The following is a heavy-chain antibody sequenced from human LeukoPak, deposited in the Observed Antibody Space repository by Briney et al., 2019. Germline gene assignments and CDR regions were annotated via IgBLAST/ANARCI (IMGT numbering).Heavy chain of an antibody. CDR1: GGSISSSSYY. Sequence: SETLSLTCTVSGGSISSSSYYWGWIRQPPGKGLEWIGSIYYSGSTYYNPSLKSRVTISVDTSKNQFSLKLSSVTAADTAVYYCARDDSSGQYQYYFDYWGQGTLVTVSS. D-gene: IGHD3-22*01. J-gene: IGHJ4*02. V-gene: IGHV4-39*07. CDR3: ARDDSSGQYQYYFDY. CDR2: IYYSGST.